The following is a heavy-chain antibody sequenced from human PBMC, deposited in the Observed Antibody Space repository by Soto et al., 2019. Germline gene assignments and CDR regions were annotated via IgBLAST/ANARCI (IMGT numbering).Heavy chain of an antibody. CDR3: VREDILGARSFDY. J-gene: IGHJ4*02. CDR2: ISSLSSPR. Sequence: AGSLRLACAASGFTFGSYSMNWVRQAPGKGLEWISYISSLSSPRYYAESVEGRFIISRDNAKNSLFLQMNSLRDEDTAVYFCVREDILGARSFDYWGQGTRVTVSS. CDR1: GFTFGSYS. V-gene: IGHV3-48*02. D-gene: IGHD1-26*01.